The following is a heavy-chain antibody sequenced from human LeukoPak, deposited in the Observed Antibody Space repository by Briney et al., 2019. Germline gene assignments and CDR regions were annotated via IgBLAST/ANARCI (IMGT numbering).Heavy chain of an antibody. Sequence: ASVKVSCKASGYTFTSYYMHWVRQAPGQGLEWMGIINPSGGSTSYAQKFQGRVTMTRDTSTSTVYMELSSLRSEDTAVYYCAREGYDILTGYAFDIWGQGTMVTVSS. CDR1: GYTFTSYY. J-gene: IGHJ3*02. D-gene: IGHD3-9*01. CDR2: INPSGGST. CDR3: AREGYDILTGYAFDI. V-gene: IGHV1-46*01.